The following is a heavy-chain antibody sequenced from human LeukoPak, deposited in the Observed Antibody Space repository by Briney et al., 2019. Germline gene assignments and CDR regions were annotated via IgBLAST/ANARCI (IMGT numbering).Heavy chain of an antibody. J-gene: IGHJ6*02. D-gene: IGHD2-15*01. Sequence: GGSLRLSCAASGFTFSSYGMHWVRQAPGKGLEWVAVISYDGSNKYYADSVKGRFTISRDNSKNTLYLQMNSLRAEDTAVYYCAKGVVDCSGGSCYVLGHYYYGMDVWGQGTTVIVSS. V-gene: IGHV3-30*18. CDR3: AKGVVDCSGGSCYVLGHYYYGMDV. CDR1: GFTFSSYG. CDR2: ISYDGSNK.